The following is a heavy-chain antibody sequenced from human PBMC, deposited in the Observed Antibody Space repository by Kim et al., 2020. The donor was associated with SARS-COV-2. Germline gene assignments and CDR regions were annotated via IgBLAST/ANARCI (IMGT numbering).Heavy chain of an antibody. D-gene: IGHD2-15*01. J-gene: IGHJ3*02. Sequence: GGSLRLSCATSGFTLSLYSMNWVRQSPGKGLEWVSHISGTGTITKHADSVRGRFTISRDNAKNSPFLQMNGLRAEDTAVYYCVRENYWAFDIWGQGTMVTVSS. CDR2: ISGTGTIT. CDR3: VRENYWAFDI. V-gene: IGHV3-48*04. CDR1: GFTLSLYS.